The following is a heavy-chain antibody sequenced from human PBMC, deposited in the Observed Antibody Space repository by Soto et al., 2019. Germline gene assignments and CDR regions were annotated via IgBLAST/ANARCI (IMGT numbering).Heavy chain of an antibody. V-gene: IGHV3-23*01. D-gene: IGHD4-17*01. J-gene: IGHJ4*02. CDR3: AKGPSGGDDGNDY. CDR2: ISGSGGST. CDR1: GFTFSSYA. Sequence: EVQLLESGGGLVQPGGSLRLSCAASGFTFSSYAMSWVRQAPGKGLEWVSAISGSGGSTYYADSVKGRFTIARDNSKNTRYLQMHSLRAEDTAVYYCAKGPSGGDDGNDYWGQGTLVTVSS.